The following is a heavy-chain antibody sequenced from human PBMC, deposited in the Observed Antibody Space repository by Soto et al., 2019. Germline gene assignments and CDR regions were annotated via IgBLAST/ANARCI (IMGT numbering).Heavy chain of an antibody. V-gene: IGHV4-59*01. Sequence: SETLSLTCTVSGGSISSYYWSWIRQPPGKGLEWIGFIYYTGSTNYNPSLKSRVTISLDTSKNQFSLKLSSVTAADRAVYYCARARSTWLQFDSWGQGTLVTVSS. CDR3: ARARSTWLQFDS. J-gene: IGHJ4*02. CDR1: GGSISSYY. D-gene: IGHD5-12*01. CDR2: IYYTGST.